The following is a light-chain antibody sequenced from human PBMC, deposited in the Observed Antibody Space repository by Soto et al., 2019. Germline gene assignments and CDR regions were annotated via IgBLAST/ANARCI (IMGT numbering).Light chain of an antibody. Sequence: QSVLTQPPSASGTPGQRVTISCSGISSNIGINAVNWYQQLPGTAPKLLIYTNNQRPSGVPDRFSGSKSGTSASLAISGLQSEDEAVYYCAAWDDSLNGRGIFGGGTQLTVL. V-gene: IGLV1-44*01. CDR1: SSNIGINA. CDR3: AAWDDSLNGRGI. CDR2: TNN. J-gene: IGLJ2*01.